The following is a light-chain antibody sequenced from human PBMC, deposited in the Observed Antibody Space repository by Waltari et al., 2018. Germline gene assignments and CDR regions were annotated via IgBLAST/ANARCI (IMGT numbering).Light chain of an antibody. CDR1: SSPIGGNNY. CDR2: DVS. V-gene: IGLV2-14*03. Sequence: QSALTQPASISGSPGQSSTIPCTRSSSPIGGNNYVSWYQHHPNTAPKLIIYDVSERPSGVSDRFSGSKSGNTASLTISGLQAEDEADYFCTSYSITYVFGGGTKVTVL. J-gene: IGLJ1*01. CDR3: TSYSITYV.